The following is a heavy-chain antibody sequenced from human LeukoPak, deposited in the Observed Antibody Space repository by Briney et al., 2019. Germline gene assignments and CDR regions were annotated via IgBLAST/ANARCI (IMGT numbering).Heavy chain of an antibody. CDR2: TKNRASSYTT. V-gene: IGHV3-72*01. Sequence: GGSLRLSCAASGFTFSDYYMDWVRQAPGKGLEWVGRTKNRASSYTTYYAASVKGRFTISRDDSKNSLYLQMSSLKTEDTAVYFCARVRDYYYMDVWGKGTTVTVSS. CDR1: GFTFSDYY. J-gene: IGHJ6*03. CDR3: ARVRDYYYMDV.